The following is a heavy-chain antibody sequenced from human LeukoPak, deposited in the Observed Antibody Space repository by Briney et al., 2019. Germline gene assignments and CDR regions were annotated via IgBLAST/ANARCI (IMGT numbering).Heavy chain of an antibody. V-gene: IGHV3-11*04. D-gene: IGHD1-1*01. CDR1: GFTFSDYY. Sequence: GGSLRLSCAASGFTFSDYYMSWIRQAPGKGLEWVSYISSSSGTIYYADSVKGRFTISRDNVKKSLYLQMNSLRVEDTAVYYCARDGNWNDVYWGQGTLVTVSS. CDR2: ISSSSGTI. J-gene: IGHJ4*02. CDR3: ARDGNWNDVY.